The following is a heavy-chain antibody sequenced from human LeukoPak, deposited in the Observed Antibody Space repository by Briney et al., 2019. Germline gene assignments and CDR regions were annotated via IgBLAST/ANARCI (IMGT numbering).Heavy chain of an antibody. D-gene: IGHD6-13*01. J-gene: IGHJ5*02. Sequence: PSETLSLTCAVYGGSFSGYYWSWIRQPPGKGLEWIGEINHSGSTNYNPSLKSRVTISVDTSKNQFSLKLSSVTAADTAVYYCARGLEYSSSWHTINWFDPWGQGILVTVSS. V-gene: IGHV4-34*01. CDR2: INHSGST. CDR3: ARGLEYSSSWHTINWFDP. CDR1: GGSFSGYY.